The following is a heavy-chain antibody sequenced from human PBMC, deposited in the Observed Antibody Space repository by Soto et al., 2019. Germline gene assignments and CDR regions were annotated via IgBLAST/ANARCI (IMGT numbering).Heavy chain of an antibody. CDR1: GFTFSSYW. Sequence: PGGSLRLSCAASGFTFSSYWMSWVRQAPGKGLEWVANIKQDGSEKYYVDSVKGRFTISRDNAKNSLYLQMNSLRAEVTAVYYCARDQGVLLWFGESTFDYWGQGTLVTSPQ. J-gene: IGHJ4*02. D-gene: IGHD3-10*01. V-gene: IGHV3-7*01. CDR3: ARDQGVLLWFGESTFDY. CDR2: IKQDGSEK.